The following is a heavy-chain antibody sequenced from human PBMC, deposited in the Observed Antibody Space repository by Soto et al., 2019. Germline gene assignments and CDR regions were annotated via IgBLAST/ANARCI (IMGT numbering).Heavy chain of an antibody. CDR3: ANRPRSGSYLKVRDY. J-gene: IGHJ4*02. V-gene: IGHV3-23*01. CDR2: ISGSGGST. D-gene: IGHD1-26*01. CDR1: GFTFSSYA. Sequence: GGSLRLSCAASGFTFSSYAMSWVRQAPGKGLEWVSAISGSGGSTYYADSVKGRFTISRDNSKNTLYLQMNSLRAEDTAVYYCANRPRSGSYLKVRDYWGQGTLVTVS.